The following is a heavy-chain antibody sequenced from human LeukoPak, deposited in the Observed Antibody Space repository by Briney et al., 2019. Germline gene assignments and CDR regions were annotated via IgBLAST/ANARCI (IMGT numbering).Heavy chain of an antibody. J-gene: IGHJ5*02. Sequence: ASVKVSCKTSGYSFTDYYMHWVRQAPGQGLEWMGWINPNSGGTSSAQKFQGRVTMTKDTSITTVYMEVRWLTSDDTAIYYCARADRLHGGPYLIGPWGQGTLVAVSS. V-gene: IGHV1-2*02. D-gene: IGHD2-21*01. CDR3: ARADRLHGGPYLIGP. CDR2: INPNSGGT. CDR1: GYSFTDYY.